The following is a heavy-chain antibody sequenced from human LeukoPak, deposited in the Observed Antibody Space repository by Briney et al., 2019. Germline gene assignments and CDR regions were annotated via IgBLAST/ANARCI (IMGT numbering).Heavy chain of an antibody. CDR1: GGTFSSYA. D-gene: IGHD2-2*01. CDR2: IIPIFGTA. Sequence: ASVKVSCKASGGTFSSYAISWARQAPGQGLEWMGGIIPIFGTANYAQKFQGRVTITTDESTSTAYMELSSLRSEDTAVYYCARSPNPIVVVPAAMLLTGYMDVWGKGTTVTVSS. CDR3: ARSPNPIVVVPAAMLLTGYMDV. V-gene: IGHV1-69*05. J-gene: IGHJ6*03.